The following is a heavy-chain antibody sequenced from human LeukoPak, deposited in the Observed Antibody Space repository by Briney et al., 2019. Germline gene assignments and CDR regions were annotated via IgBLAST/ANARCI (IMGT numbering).Heavy chain of an antibody. CDR1: GYTFTSYG. CDR2: ISAYNGNT. D-gene: IGHD6-6*01. J-gene: IGHJ5*02. Sequence: ASVKVSCKASGYTFTSYGISWVRQAPGQGLEWMGWISAYNGNTNYAQKLQGRVTMTTDTSTSTAYMELRSLRSDDTAVYYCARDSIAAPYNWFDPWGQGTLVTVSS. V-gene: IGHV1-18*01. CDR3: ARDSIAAPYNWFDP.